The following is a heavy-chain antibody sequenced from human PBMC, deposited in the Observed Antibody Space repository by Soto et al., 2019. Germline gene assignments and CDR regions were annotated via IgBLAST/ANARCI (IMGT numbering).Heavy chain of an antibody. Sequence: SETLSLTCAVYGGSFSGYYWSWIRQPPGKWLEWIGEINHSGSTNYNPSLKSRVTISVDTSKNQFSLKLSSVTAADTAVYYCARDRLAVAGNYYYYGMDVWGLGTTVTAP. D-gene: IGHD6-19*01. V-gene: IGHV4-34*01. CDR3: ARDRLAVAGNYYYYGMDV. CDR2: INHSGST. CDR1: GGSFSGYY. J-gene: IGHJ6*02.